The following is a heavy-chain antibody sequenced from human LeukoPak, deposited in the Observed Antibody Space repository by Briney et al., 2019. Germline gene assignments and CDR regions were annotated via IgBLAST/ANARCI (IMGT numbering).Heavy chain of an antibody. J-gene: IGHJ4*02. CDR1: GFTFSDAW. V-gene: IGHV3-15*01. Sequence: PGGSLRLSCAASGFTFSDAWMSWVRQAPGKGLEWVGRIKTKSDGGTKDYPASVKGRFSISRDDSKNILYLQMNSLKIEDTAVYYCARIKTGSSCDYWGQGTLVTVSS. CDR3: ARIKTGSSCDY. D-gene: IGHD6-13*01. CDR2: IKTKSDGGTK.